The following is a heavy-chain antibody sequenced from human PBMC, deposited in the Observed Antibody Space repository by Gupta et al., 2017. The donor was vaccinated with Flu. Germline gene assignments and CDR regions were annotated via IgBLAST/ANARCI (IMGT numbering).Heavy chain of an antibody. D-gene: IGHD6-19*01. Sequence: EVQLLESGGGLVQPGGSLRLSCAASGFTFSSYAMSWVRQAPGKGLEWVSAISGSGGSTYYADSVKGGFTISRDNSKNTLYLQMNSLRAEDTAVYYCAKVRGIAVAGTAPKYYFDYWGQGTLVTVSS. CDR3: AKVRGIAVAGTAPKYYFDY. V-gene: IGHV3-23*01. CDR1: GFTFSSYA. CDR2: ISGSGGST. J-gene: IGHJ4*02.